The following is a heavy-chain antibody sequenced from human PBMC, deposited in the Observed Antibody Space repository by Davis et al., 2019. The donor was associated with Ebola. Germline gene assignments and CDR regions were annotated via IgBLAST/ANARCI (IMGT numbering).Heavy chain of an antibody. CDR2: ISYDGSNK. Sequence: GESLKISCAASGFTFRSYGMHWVRQAPGKGLEWVAVISYDGSNKYYADSVKGRFTISRDNSKNTLYLQMNSLRAEDTAVYYCARDHGYCSGGSCYSSYFDYWGQGTLVTVSS. V-gene: IGHV3-30*03. CDR3: ARDHGYCSGGSCYSSYFDY. D-gene: IGHD2-15*01. J-gene: IGHJ4*02. CDR1: GFTFRSYG.